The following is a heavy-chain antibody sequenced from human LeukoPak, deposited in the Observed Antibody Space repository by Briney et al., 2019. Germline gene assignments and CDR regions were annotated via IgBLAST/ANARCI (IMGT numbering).Heavy chain of an antibody. Sequence: GGPLRLSCAASGFTFSSYAMSWVRQAPGKGLEWVSAISGSGGSTYYADSVKGRFTISRDNSKNTLYLQMNSLRAEDTAVYYCAKDGYCSSTSCYGRRAFDIWGQGTMVTVSS. J-gene: IGHJ3*02. V-gene: IGHV3-23*01. D-gene: IGHD2-2*03. CDR2: ISGSGGST. CDR3: AKDGYCSSTSCYGRRAFDI. CDR1: GFTFSSYA.